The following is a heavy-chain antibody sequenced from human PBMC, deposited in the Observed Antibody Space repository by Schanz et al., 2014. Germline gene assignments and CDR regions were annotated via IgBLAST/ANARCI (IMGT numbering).Heavy chain of an antibody. D-gene: IGHD6-19*01. V-gene: IGHV3-13*01. CDR2: ISPSGDT. CDR1: GFRFKTYE. Sequence: EVQLVESGGGLVQPGGSLRLSCAVSGFRFKTYEMNWVRQVRGKGLEWVSSISPSGDTHYLASVKGRFTISRENAKSSLYLQMDRLRVEDTAAYYCAGAAVGFIVDAFDLWGRGTMVIVSS. J-gene: IGHJ3*01. CDR3: AGAAVGFIVDAFDL.